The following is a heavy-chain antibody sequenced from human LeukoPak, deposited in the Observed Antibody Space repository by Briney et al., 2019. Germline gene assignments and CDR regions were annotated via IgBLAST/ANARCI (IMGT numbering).Heavy chain of an antibody. J-gene: IGHJ4*02. Sequence: PSETLSLTCTVSGGSISSYYWSWIRQPPGKGPEWIGYIYYSGSTNYYPSLKSRVTISVDTSKNQFSLKLSSVTAADTAVYYCARELVGAAFDYWGQGTLVTVSS. CDR1: GGSISSYY. D-gene: IGHD1-26*01. V-gene: IGHV4-59*01. CDR2: IYYSGST. CDR3: ARELVGAAFDY.